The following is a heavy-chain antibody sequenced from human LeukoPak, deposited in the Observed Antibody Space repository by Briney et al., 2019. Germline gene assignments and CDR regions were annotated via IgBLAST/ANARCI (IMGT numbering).Heavy chain of an antibody. CDR2: IYPTDSDI. V-gene: IGHV5-51*01. CDR3: ARASSVGSTARLDY. Sequence: GESLKISCKGSGYSFTSYWFGWARQIPGKGLEWMGIIYPTDSDIRYSPSFQGQVTISADKSISTAYLQWSSLKASDTAMYYCARASSVGSTARLDYWGQGTLVTVSS. CDR1: GYSFTSYW. D-gene: IGHD1-26*01. J-gene: IGHJ4*02.